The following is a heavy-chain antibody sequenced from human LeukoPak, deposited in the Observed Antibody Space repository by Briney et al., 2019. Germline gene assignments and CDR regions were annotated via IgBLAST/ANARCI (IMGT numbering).Heavy chain of an antibody. Sequence: SETLSLTCTVSGYSISNAYYWSWIRQPPGKGLEWIGYIYYSGSTNYKSSLKSRVTISVDTSKNQFSLKLSSVTAADTAVYYCARLTGYSSESWFDPWGQGTLVTVSS. J-gene: IGHJ5*02. CDR2: IYYSGST. V-gene: IGHV4-61*01. D-gene: IGHD3-9*01. CDR3: ARLTGYSSESWFDP. CDR1: GYSISNAYY.